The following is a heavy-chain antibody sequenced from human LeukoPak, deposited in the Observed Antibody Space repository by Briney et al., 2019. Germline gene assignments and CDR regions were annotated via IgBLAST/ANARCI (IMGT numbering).Heavy chain of an antibody. V-gene: IGHV4-4*07. Sequence: PSETLSLTCTGPGGSISSYYWSWIRQPAGKGLEWIGRIYTNGSTNYNPSLKSRVTMSVDTSKNQFCLKLSSVTAADTAVYYCARIVPRTTGGYYYYYMDVWGKGTTVTVSS. CDR3: ARIVPRTTGGYYYYYMDV. D-gene: IGHD1-1*01. CDR1: GGSISSYY. CDR2: IYTNGST. J-gene: IGHJ6*03.